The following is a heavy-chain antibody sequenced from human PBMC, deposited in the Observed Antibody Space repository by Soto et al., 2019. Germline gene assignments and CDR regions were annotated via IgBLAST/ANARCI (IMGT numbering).Heavy chain of an antibody. J-gene: IGHJ3*02. CDR2: ISGSGGST. CDR3: AKDSDSSGYYLVAFDI. D-gene: IGHD3-22*01. CDR1: GFTFSSYG. V-gene: IGHV3-23*01. Sequence: GGSLRLSCAASGFTFSSYGMSWVRQSPGKGLEWVSAISGSGGSTYYADSVKGRFTISRDNSKNTLYLQMNSLRAEDTAVYYCAKDSDSSGYYLVAFDIWGQGTMVTVSS.